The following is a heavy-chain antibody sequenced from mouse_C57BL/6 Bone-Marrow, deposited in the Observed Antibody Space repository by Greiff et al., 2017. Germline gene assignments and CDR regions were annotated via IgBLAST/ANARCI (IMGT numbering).Heavy chain of an antibody. V-gene: IGHV5-17*01. CDR3: ARQGYYGSSYVWFAY. CDR2: ISSGSSTL. D-gene: IGHD1-1*01. J-gene: IGHJ3*01. Sequence: EVKLVESGGGLVKPGGSLKLSCAASGFTFSDYGMHWVRQAPEKGLEWVAYISSGSSTLYYADTVKGRFTISRDNAKNTLFLQMTSLRSEDTAMYYCARQGYYGSSYVWFAYWGQGTLVTVSA. CDR1: GFTFSDYG.